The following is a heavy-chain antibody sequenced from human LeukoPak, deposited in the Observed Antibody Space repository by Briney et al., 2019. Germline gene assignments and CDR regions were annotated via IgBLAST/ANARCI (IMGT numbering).Heavy chain of an antibody. J-gene: IGHJ2*01. CDR2: ISSSGDYI. V-gene: IGHV3-21*01. D-gene: IGHD3-10*01. Sequence: GGSLRLSCAASGFPFSDYSMNWVRQAPGKGLGWVSSISSSGDYIYSADSVKGRFTISRDNAKNSLYLQMTNLSAEDTAVYFCVRDLVRGVHPVFYFDLWGRGTLVTVSS. CDR1: GFPFSDYS. CDR3: VRDLVRGVHPVFYFDL.